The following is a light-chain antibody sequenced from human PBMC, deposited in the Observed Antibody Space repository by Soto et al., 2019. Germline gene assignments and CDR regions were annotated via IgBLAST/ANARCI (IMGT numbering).Light chain of an antibody. J-gene: IGKJ1*01. CDR3: QQSYITPPT. V-gene: IGKV1-39*01. Sequence: DIQMTQSPSSLSASVGDRVTITCRASRSMSSYLNWYQQKPGKAPNLLIYAASSLQSGVPSRFSGSGSGTDFTLTISSLQPEDFATYYCQQSYITPPTFGQGTKVEIK. CDR2: AAS. CDR1: RSMSSY.